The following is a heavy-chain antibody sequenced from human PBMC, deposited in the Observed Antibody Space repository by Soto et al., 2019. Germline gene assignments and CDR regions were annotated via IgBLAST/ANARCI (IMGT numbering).Heavy chain of an antibody. J-gene: IGHJ5*01. CDR2: IYSSGST. V-gene: IGHV3-66*01. CDR3: TIEASGSGWWSQGSFES. D-gene: IGHD6-19*01. CDR1: GFTVSSSY. Sequence: EVQLVESGGGLVQPGGSLRLSCAASGFTVSSSYISWVRQAPGKRLEWVSTIYSSGSTYYADSVRGRFTISRDDSKNTLYLQMNRLRVEDTAVYYCTIEASGSGWWSQGSFESWGQGTLVTVAS.